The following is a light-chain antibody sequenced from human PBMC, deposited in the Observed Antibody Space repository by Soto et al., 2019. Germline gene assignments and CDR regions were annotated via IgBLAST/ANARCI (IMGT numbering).Light chain of an antibody. Sequence: QSVLTQPPSASGSPGQSVTISCTGTSSDVGGYNYVSWYQQHPGKAPKLMIYEVSKRPSGVPDRFSGSKSGNTASLTVSGRQPEDEADYYCSSYAGSNKSVFGTGTKLTGL. CDR1: SSDVGGYNY. V-gene: IGLV2-8*01. J-gene: IGLJ1*01. CDR3: SSYAGSNKSV. CDR2: EVS.